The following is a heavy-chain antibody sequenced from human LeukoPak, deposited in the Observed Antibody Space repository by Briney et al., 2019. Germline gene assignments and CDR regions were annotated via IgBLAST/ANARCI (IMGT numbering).Heavy chain of an antibody. D-gene: IGHD2-2*02. V-gene: IGHV2-5*01. CDR2: IYWNDDK. Sequence: SGPTLVKPTQTLTLTCTFSGFSLSTSGVGVGWIRQPPGKALEWLALIYWNDDKRYSPSLKSRLTITKDTSKNQVVLTMTNMDPVDTATYYCAHSWEPAAIYLKEVVRFDPWGQGTLVTVSS. CDR1: GFSLSTSGVG. CDR3: AHSWEPAAIYLKEVVRFDP. J-gene: IGHJ5*02.